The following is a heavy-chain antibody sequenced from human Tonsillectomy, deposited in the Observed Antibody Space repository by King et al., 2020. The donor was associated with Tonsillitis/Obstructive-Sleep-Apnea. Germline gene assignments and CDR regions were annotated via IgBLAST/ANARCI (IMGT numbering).Heavy chain of an antibody. J-gene: IGHJ6*03. CDR2: IYPGDSDT. Sequence: QLVQSGAEVKKPGESLKISCKGSGYSFSNYWIGWVRQMPGKGLEWMGSIYPGDSDTRYSPSFRGQVSISADKSISTAYLQWSSLKASDTAMYYCARQQYTPLYYYYMDVWGKGTTVTVSS. D-gene: IGHD2-2*02. CDR1: GYSFSNYW. V-gene: IGHV5-51*01. CDR3: ARQQYTPLYYYYMDV.